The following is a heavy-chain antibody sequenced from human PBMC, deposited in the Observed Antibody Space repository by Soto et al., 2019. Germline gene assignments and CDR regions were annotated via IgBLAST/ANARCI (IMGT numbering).Heavy chain of an antibody. CDR3: AKDSVYSGYDFYCDN. Sequence: QVQLVESGGGVVQPGRSLRLSCEASGFTFSAYGMHWVRQAPGKGLEWVAVISSDGSSTYVAASVKGRFIISRDNSKNPLPLQMNTLRVEDTAVYYCAKDSVYSGYDFYCDNWGEGTLVTVSS. CDR2: ISSDGSST. V-gene: IGHV3-30*18. CDR1: GFTFSAYG. D-gene: IGHD5-12*01. J-gene: IGHJ4*02.